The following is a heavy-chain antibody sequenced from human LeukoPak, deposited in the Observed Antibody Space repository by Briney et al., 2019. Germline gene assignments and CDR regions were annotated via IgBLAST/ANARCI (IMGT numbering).Heavy chain of an antibody. J-gene: IGHJ5*02. CDR1: GVSISSSSYY. CDR3: ASLRSGTGTFDP. V-gene: IGHV4-39*01. Sequence: SETLSVTCTVSGVSISSSSYYWGWIRQPPGKGLEWIGIIYYSGNTYYNPSLKSRVTISVDTSKNQFSLKLSSVTATDTAVYYCASLRSGTGTFDPWGQVTLDTVSS. D-gene: IGHD4-17*01. CDR2: IYYSGNT.